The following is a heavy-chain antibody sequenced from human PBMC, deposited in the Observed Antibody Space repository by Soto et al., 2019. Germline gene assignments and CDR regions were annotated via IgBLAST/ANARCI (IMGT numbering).Heavy chain of an antibody. D-gene: IGHD6-13*01. V-gene: IGHV3-23*01. CDR1: GFTFSSYA. J-gene: IGHJ4*01. CDR2: ISGGGDSI. CDR3: AKETDHSADRYCLDY. Sequence: PGGSLRLSCAASGFTFSSYAMTWVRQAPGKGLEWVSAISGGGDSIYYADSVKGRFTISRDQSKNTLYLQMHSLRAEDTAVYFCAKETDHSADRYCLDYWGQGTLVTVSS.